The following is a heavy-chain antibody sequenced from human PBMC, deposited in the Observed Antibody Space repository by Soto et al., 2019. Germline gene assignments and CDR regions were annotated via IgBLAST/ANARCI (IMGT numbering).Heavy chain of an antibody. CDR3: AREKGYISGPKNFDY. J-gene: IGHJ4*02. CDR2: IYYSGSS. CDR1: GGSISSGGYY. Sequence: SETLSLTCTVSGGSISSGGYYWSWIRQHPGKGLEWIGYIYYSGSSYYNPSLKSRVTMSVDTSKNQFSLKLSSVTAADTAVYYCAREKGYISGPKNFDYWGQGTLVTVSS. D-gene: IGHD5-12*01. V-gene: IGHV4-31*02.